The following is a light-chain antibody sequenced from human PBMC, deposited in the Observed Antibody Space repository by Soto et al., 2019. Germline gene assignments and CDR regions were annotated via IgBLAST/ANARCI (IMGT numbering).Light chain of an antibody. CDR2: EVS. J-gene: IGLJ1*01. V-gene: IGLV2-14*01. CDR3: SSYTSSSTL. CDR1: SSDVGSYNY. Sequence: QSVLTQPASVSGSPGPSITISCTGTSSDVGSYNYVSWYQQHPGKAPKLMIYEVSDRPSGISSRFSGSKSGNTASLTISGLQTEDEADYYCSSYTSSSTLFGTGTKRTV.